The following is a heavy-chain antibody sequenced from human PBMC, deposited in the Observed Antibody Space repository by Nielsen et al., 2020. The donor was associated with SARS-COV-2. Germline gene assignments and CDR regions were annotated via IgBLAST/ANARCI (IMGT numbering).Heavy chain of an antibody. J-gene: IGHJ4*02. V-gene: IGHV4-59*12. Sequence: SETLSLTCTVSGDSINNSYWTWIRQPPGKGLEYIGYIHYTGTTNYHPSLKSRLTMSVDTSKNQFSLKLSSVTAADTAVYYCARWGDDYGDYASFDYWGQGTLVTVSS. CDR2: IHYTGTT. D-gene: IGHD4-17*01. CDR1: GDSINNSY. CDR3: ARWGDDYGDYASFDY.